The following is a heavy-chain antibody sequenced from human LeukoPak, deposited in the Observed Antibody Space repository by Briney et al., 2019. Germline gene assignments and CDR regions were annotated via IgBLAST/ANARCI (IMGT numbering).Heavy chain of an antibody. CDR1: VYNFTNYG. CDR3: AREDKGSYSGY. D-gene: IGHD1-26*01. Sequence: ASVTVSCKASVYNFTNYGISWVRQAPGQGLEWMGWISAYIGYTNYAQNLQGRVTMTTDPSTSTAYMELRSLRSDDTAVYYCAREDKGSYSGYWGQGTLVTVSS. CDR2: ISAYIGYT. V-gene: IGHV1-18*01. J-gene: IGHJ4*02.